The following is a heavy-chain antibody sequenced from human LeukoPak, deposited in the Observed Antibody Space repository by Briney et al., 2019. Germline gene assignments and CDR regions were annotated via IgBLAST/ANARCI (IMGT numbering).Heavy chain of an antibody. CDR2: IQYDGGNT. V-gene: IGHV3-30*02. Sequence: GGSLRLSCAASGFTFSNYGMHWVRQAPGKGLEWVAFIQYDGGNTHYADSVKGRFSISRDNSKNILYLQVNSLRAEDTAVYYCAKDRCSNGIGCYYYYMDVWGKGTTVTISS. D-gene: IGHD2-8*01. CDR3: AKDRCSNGIGCYYYYMDV. CDR1: GFTFSNYG. J-gene: IGHJ6*03.